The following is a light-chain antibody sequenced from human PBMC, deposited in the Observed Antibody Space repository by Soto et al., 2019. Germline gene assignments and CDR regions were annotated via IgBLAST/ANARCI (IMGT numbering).Light chain of an antibody. CDR1: ISNIGSNP. CDR3: AAWDDSLSVYV. V-gene: IGLV1-47*01. Sequence: QSVLTQPPSASGTPGQRVTISCSGSISNIGSNPVYWYQQLPGTAPKLLIFRNNQRPSGVPDRFSDSKSGTSASLAISGLRSEDEADYYCAAWDDSLSVYVFGTGTKLTVL. CDR2: RNN. J-gene: IGLJ1*01.